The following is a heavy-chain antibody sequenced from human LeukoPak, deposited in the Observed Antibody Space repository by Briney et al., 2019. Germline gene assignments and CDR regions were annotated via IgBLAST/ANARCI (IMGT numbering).Heavy chain of an antibody. CDR2: IYTSGST. V-gene: IGHV4-61*02. J-gene: IGHJ4*02. CDR1: GGSISSGSYY. D-gene: IGHD3-10*01. CDR3: ARGIMVRGVIPLYYFDY. Sequence: SQTLSLTCTVSGGSISSGSYYWSWIRQPAGKGLEWIGRIYTSGSTNYNPSLKSRVTISVDTSKNQFSLKLSSVTAADTAVYYCARGIMVRGVIPLYYFDYWGQGTLVTVSS.